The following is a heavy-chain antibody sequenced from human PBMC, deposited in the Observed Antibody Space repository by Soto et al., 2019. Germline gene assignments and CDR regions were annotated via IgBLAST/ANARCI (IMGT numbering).Heavy chain of an antibody. V-gene: IGHV4-4*02. J-gene: IGHJ4*02. CDR2: IYHSGST. CDR1: GGSISSSNW. CDR3: ARTPADGYTGYCFAY. Sequence: QVQLQESGPGLVKPSGTLSLTCAVSGGSISSSNWWSWVRQPPGKGLEWIGEIYHSGSTNYNPSLKSRVTISLDESKNPFSLKQSSVTAADTAVYSCARTPADGYTGYCFAYWGQGTLVTVSS. D-gene: IGHD5-18*01.